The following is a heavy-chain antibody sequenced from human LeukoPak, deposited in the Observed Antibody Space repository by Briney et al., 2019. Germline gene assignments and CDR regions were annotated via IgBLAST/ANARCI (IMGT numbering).Heavy chain of an antibody. CDR2: ISAYNGNT. D-gene: IGHD2-2*01. CDR1: GYTFTSYG. CDR3: ARDRGVPGPGNAFDV. J-gene: IGHJ3*01. V-gene: IGHV1-18*01. Sequence: ASVKVSCNASGYTFTSYGISWVRQAPGQGLEWMGWISAYNGNTNYAQKLQGRVTMTTDTSTSTAYMELRSLRSDDTAVYYCARDRGVPGPGNAFDVWGQGTMVTVSS.